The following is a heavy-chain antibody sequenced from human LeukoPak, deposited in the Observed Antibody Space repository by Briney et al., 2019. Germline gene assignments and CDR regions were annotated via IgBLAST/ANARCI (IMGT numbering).Heavy chain of an antibody. J-gene: IGHJ4*02. V-gene: IGHV1-46*01. CDR2: INPSGGST. CDR3: ARAYCRSTSCYLGGDFDY. D-gene: IGHD2-2*01. Sequence: ASVKVSCKASGYTFTSYYMHWVRQAPGQELEWMGIINPSGGSTSYAQKFQGRVTMTRDMSTSTVYMELSSLRSEDTAVYYCARAYCRSTSCYLGGDFDYWGQGTLVTVSS. CDR1: GYTFTSYY.